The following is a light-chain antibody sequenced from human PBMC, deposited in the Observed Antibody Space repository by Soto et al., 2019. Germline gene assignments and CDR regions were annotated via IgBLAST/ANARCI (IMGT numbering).Light chain of an antibody. J-gene: IGLJ1*01. V-gene: IGLV2-14*01. CDR1: SSDVGGYNY. CDR3: SSYTSSSTLRV. CDR2: EVS. Sequence: QSALTQPASVSGSPGQSITISCTGTSSDVGGYNYVSWYQQHPGKAPKLMIYEVSNRPSGVSNRLSGSKSGNTASLTISGLQAEDEADYYCSSYTSSSTLRVFGPGTKLTVL.